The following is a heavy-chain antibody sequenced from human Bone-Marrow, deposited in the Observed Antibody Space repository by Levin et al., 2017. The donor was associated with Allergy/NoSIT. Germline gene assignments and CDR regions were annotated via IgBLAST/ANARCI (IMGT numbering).Heavy chain of an antibody. V-gene: IGHV4-39*01. Sequence: GSLRLSRTVSGGSISSSSYYWGWIRQPPGKGLEWIGSIYYSGSTYYNPSLKSRVTISVDTSKNQFSLKLSSVTAADTAVYYCARVYDILTGYHVNWFDPWGQGTLVTVSS. CDR1: GGSISSSSYY. D-gene: IGHD3-9*01. CDR3: ARVYDILTGYHVNWFDP. J-gene: IGHJ5*02. CDR2: IYYSGST.